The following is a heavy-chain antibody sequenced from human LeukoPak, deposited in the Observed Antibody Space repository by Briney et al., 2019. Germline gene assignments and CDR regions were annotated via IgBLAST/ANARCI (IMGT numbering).Heavy chain of an antibody. D-gene: IGHD3-3*01. Sequence: GGSLRLSCAASGFTFSSYGMHWVRQAPGKGLEWVAFIRYDGSNKYYADSVKGRFTISRDNSKNTLYLQMNSLRAEDTAVYYCAKETDDVLRFGPGDVWGKGTTVTVSS. CDR2: IRYDGSNK. J-gene: IGHJ6*04. V-gene: IGHV3-30*02. CDR1: GFTFSSYG. CDR3: AKETDDVLRFGPGDV.